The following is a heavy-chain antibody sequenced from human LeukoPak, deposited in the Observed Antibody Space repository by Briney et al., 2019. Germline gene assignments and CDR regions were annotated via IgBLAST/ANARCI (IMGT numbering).Heavy chain of an antibody. V-gene: IGHV4-59*12. D-gene: IGHD1-26*01. CDR1: GGSISSYY. CDR3: AREGVGAPGDYYYYYMDV. J-gene: IGHJ6*03. CDR2: IYYSGSA. Sequence: SETLSLTCTVSGGSISSYYWSWIRQPPGKGLEWIGYIYYSGSANYNPSLKSRVTMSVDTSKNQFSLKLSSVTAADTAVYYCAREGVGAPGDYYYYYMDVWGKGTTVTIS.